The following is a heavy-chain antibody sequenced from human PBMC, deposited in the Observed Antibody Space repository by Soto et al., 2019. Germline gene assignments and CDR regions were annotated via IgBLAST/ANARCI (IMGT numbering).Heavy chain of an antibody. Sequence: GGSLRLSCAASGFTFSSYAMSWVRQAPGKGLEWVSAISGSGGSTYYADSVKGRFTISRDNSKNTLYLQMNSLKAEDTAVYYRAKDSIAARPEWFDPWGQGTLVTVSS. CDR2: ISGSGGST. D-gene: IGHD6-6*01. J-gene: IGHJ5*02. CDR3: AKDSIAARPEWFDP. CDR1: GFTFSSYA. V-gene: IGHV3-23*01.